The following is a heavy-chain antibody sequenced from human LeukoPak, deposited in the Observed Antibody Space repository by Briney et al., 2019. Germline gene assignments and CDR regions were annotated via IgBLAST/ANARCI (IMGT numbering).Heavy chain of an antibody. CDR1: GGSFSGYY. D-gene: IGHD4-17*01. V-gene: IGHV4-34*01. CDR3: ARGYGDLDY. CDR2: INHSGST. J-gene: IGHJ4*02. Sequence: SETLSLTCAVYGGSFSGYYWSWIRQPPGKGLEWIGEINHSGSTNYNPSLKSRVTISVDTSKNQFSLKLSSVTAADTAVYYCARGYGDLDYWGQGTLVTVSP.